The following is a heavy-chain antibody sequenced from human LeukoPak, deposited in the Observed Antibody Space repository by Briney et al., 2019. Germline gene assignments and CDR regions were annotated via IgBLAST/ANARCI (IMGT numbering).Heavy chain of an antibody. D-gene: IGHD3-10*01. CDR3: ARYYGSGSYYTHNWFDP. J-gene: IGHJ5*02. CDR1: GGTFSSYA. Sequence: GASVTVSCKASGGTFSSYAISWVRQAPGQGLEWMGGIIPIFGTANYAQKFQGRVTITTDESTSTAYMELSSLRSEDTAVYYCARYYGSGSYYTHNWFDPWGQGTLVTVSS. CDR2: IIPIFGTA. V-gene: IGHV1-69*05.